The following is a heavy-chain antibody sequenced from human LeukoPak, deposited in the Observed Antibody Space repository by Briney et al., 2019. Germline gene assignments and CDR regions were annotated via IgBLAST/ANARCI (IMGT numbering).Heavy chain of an antibody. CDR3: ARDNEYYDSSGYYSYYFDY. J-gene: IGHJ4*02. Sequence: PSETLSLTCTVSGGSISSYYWSWIRQPPGKGLEWIGYIYYSGSTNYNPSLKSRVTISVDTSKNQFSLNLSSVTAADTAVYYCARDNEYYDSSGYYSYYFDYWGQGTLVTVSS. V-gene: IGHV4-59*01. CDR1: GGSISSYY. CDR2: IYYSGST. D-gene: IGHD3-22*01.